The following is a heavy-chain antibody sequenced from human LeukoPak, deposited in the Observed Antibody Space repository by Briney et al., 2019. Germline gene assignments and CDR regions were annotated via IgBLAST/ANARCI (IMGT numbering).Heavy chain of an antibody. CDR2: IHQNGNT. D-gene: IGHD3-22*01. V-gene: IGHV4-59*01. J-gene: IGHJ3*02. CDR3: ARGYYDSSGYSNAFDI. Sequence: SETLSLTCSVSGVSISSSYWSWIRQPPGKRLEWIGFIHQNGNTNYNPSLKSRVTMSVDTSKNQFSLQMRSVTAADTAVCYCARGYYDSSGYSNAFDIWGQGTMVAV. CDR1: GVSISSSY.